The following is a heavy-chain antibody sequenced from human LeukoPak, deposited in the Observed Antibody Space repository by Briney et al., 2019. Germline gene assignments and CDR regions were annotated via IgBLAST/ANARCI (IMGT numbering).Heavy chain of an antibody. CDR2: ISAYNGNT. J-gene: IGHJ4*02. V-gene: IGHV1-18*04. CDR3: AREAAAGNELDY. Sequence: ASVKVSCKASGYTFTSYYMHWVRQAPGQGLEWMGWISAYNGNTNYAQKLQGRVTMTTDTSTSTAYMELRSLRSDDTAVYYCAREAAAGNELDYWGQGTLVTVSS. D-gene: IGHD6-13*01. CDR1: GYTFTSYY.